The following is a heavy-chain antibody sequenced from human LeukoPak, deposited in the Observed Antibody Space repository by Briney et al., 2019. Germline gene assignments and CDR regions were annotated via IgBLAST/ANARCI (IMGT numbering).Heavy chain of an antibody. CDR2: IYPDDSDT. V-gene: IGHV5-51*01. CDR3: ARHLNYHDSSGYYYADF. D-gene: IGHD3-22*01. Sequence: GESLKISCKASGYNFTSYWIGWVRQMPGKGLEWMGIIYPDDSDTRYSPSFQGQVTISADKSINTAYLQRSSLKASDTAMYFCARHLNYHDSSGYYYADFWGQGTLVTVSS. J-gene: IGHJ4*02. CDR1: GYNFTSYW.